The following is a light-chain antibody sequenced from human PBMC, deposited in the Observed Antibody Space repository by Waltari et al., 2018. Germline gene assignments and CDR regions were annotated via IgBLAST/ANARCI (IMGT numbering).Light chain of an antibody. J-gene: IGKJ1*01. CDR2: AAS. V-gene: IGKV1-39*01. Sequence: VGDRVTITCRASQSISSYLNWYQQKPGKAPKLLIYAASSLQSGVPSRFSGSGSGTDFTLTISSLQPEDFATYYCQQSYSTPVTFGQGTKVEIK. CDR3: QQSYSTPVT. CDR1: QSISSY.